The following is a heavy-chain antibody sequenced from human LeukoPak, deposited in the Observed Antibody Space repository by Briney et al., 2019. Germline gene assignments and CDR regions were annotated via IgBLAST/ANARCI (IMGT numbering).Heavy chain of an antibody. CDR3: ARQVGYSSGWYGRNDAFDI. V-gene: IGHV4-61*02. CDR2: IYTSGST. D-gene: IGHD6-19*01. CDR1: GGSISSGSYY. Sequence: SQTLSLTCTVSGGSISSGSYYWSWIRQPAGKGLEWIGRIYTSGSTNYNPSPKSRVTISVDTSKNQFSLKLSSVTAADTAVYYCARQVGYSSGWYGRNDAFDIWGQGTMVTVSS. J-gene: IGHJ3*02.